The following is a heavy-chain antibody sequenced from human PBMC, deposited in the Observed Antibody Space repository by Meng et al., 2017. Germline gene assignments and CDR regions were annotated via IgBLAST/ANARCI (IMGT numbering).Heavy chain of an antibody. V-gene: IGHV2-5*02. D-gene: IGHD6-19*01. Sequence: QTPMKVAVPTLGKPPQTLTLPCTISRVSSRTSGVGVGFIRQPPGKALEWIGLIYLDDDKRYSPSLKSRLTITKDTSKNQVVLTMTNMDPVDTATYYCAHRTVGYSSGWEFDYWGQGTLVTVSS. CDR1: RVSSRTSGVG. J-gene: IGHJ4*02. CDR3: AHRTVGYSSGWEFDY. CDR2: IYLDDDK.